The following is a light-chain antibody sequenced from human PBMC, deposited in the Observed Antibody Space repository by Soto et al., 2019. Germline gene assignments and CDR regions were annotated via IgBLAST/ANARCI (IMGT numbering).Light chain of an antibody. CDR2: TNN. V-gene: IGLV1-44*01. CDR3: AAWDASLNGPV. CDR1: SSNIGSNT. J-gene: IGLJ2*01. Sequence: QLVLTQPPSASGTPGQRVTISCSGSSSNIGSNTVNWYQHLPGTAPKLLIYTNNQRPSGVPDRFSGSKSGTSASLAISGLQSEDEAEYYCAAWDASLNGPVFGGGTKLTVL.